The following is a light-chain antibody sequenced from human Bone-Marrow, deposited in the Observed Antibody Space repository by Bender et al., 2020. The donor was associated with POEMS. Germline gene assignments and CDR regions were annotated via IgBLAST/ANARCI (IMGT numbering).Light chain of an antibody. Sequence: QSALTQPASVSGSPGQSITISCTGTSSDFGVYNYVSWYQQHPGKAPKLIIFNVSNRPSGVSNHFSGSKSGNTASLTISGLQAEDEADYYCSSYIDIKTRIFGGGTRLSVL. CDR1: SSDFGVYNY. V-gene: IGLV2-14*01. CDR2: NVS. CDR3: SSYIDIKTRI. J-gene: IGLJ2*01.